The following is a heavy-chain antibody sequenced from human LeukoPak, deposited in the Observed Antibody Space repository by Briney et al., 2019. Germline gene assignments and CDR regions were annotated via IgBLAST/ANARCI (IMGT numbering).Heavy chain of an antibody. CDR2: IKQDGSEK. CDR1: GFTFSSYW. CDR3: ARVITAAAGTFFVGRRYYYYMDV. D-gene: IGHD6-13*01. J-gene: IGHJ6*03. V-gene: IGHV3-7*01. Sequence: GGSLRLSCAASGFTFSSYWMSWVRQAPGKGLEWVANIKQDGSEKYYVDSVKGRFTISRDNAKNSLYLQMNSLRAEDTAVYYCARVITAAAGTFFVGRRYYYYMDVWGKGTTVTVSS.